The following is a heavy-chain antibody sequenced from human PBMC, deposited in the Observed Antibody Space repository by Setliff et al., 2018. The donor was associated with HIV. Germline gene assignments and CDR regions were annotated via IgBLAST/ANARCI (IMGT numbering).Heavy chain of an antibody. CDR1: GFTFSSYA. V-gene: IGHV3-23*01. J-gene: IGHJ1*01. CDR3: AKSKTKYSSSWYTDIRPDYFQH. Sequence: PGGSLRLSCAASGFTFSSYAMSWVRQAPGKGLEWVSTISGGTGYTYYADSVKGRFTISRDNSKNTLYLQMNSLRAEDTAVYFCAKSKTKYSSSWYTDIRPDYFQHWGQGTLVTVSS. CDR2: ISGGTGYT. D-gene: IGHD6-13*01.